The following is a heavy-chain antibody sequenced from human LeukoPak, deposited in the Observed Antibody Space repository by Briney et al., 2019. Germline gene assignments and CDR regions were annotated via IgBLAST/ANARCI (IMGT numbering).Heavy chain of an antibody. V-gene: IGHV4-34*01. CDR1: GGSFSGYY. CDR2: INHSGST. J-gene: IGHJ5*02. CDR3: AHAGYCSGGSYYTLQGFDP. Sequence: SETLSLTCAIYGGSFSGYYWSWIRQPPGKGLEWIGEINHSGSTNYNPSLKSRVTISVDTSKNQFSLKLSSVTAADTAVYYCAHAGYCSGGSYYTLQGFDPWGQGTLVTVSS. D-gene: IGHD2-15*01.